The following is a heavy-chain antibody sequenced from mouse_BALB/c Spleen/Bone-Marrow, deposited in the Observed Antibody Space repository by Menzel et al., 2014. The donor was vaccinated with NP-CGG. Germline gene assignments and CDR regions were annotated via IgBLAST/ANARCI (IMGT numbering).Heavy chain of an antibody. CDR1: AIDFSRYL. D-gene: IGHD1-1*01. CDR2: INPDSSTI. V-gene: IGHV4-1*02. CDR3: ARLNYYGSLFV. J-gene: IGHJ1*01. Sequence: PAAAIDFSRYLMSWVRQAPGKGLEWIGEINPDSSTINYTPSLKDKFIISRDNAKNTLYLQMSKVRSEDTALYYCARLNYYGSLFVWGAGTTVTVSP.